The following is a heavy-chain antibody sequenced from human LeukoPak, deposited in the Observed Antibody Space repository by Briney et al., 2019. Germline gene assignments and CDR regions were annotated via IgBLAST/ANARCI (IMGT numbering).Heavy chain of an antibody. CDR3: AGGRGSSGWYVPAFDY. J-gene: IGHJ4*02. CDR1: GFTFSSYA. Sequence: GGSLRLSCAAPGFTFSSYAMSWVRQAPGKGLEWVSAISGSGGSTYYADSVKGRFTISRDNSKNTLYLQMSSLRAEDTAVYYCAGGRGSSGWYVPAFDYWGQGTLVTVSS. D-gene: IGHD6-19*01. V-gene: IGHV3-23*01. CDR2: ISGSGGST.